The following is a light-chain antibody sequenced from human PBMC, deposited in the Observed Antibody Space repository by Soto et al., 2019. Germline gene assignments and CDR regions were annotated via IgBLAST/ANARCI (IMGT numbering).Light chain of an antibody. Sequence: EIGVPKSAATLSVSARERATLXCRASQSVSSNLAWYQQQPGQAPLLLFYAASTRATVIPALCSGSGSGTVFTPTISILQSEDFAFYYCQQYNNWPQTFGQGTKVDI. CDR2: AAS. V-gene: IGKV3D-15*01. J-gene: IGKJ1*01. CDR1: QSVSSN. CDR3: QQYNNWPQT.